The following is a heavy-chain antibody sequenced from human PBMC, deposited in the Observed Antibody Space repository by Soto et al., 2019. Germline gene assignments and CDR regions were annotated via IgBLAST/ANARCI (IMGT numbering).Heavy chain of an antibody. J-gene: IGHJ4*02. D-gene: IGHD6-19*01. V-gene: IGHV3-23*01. CDR2: VSGGGATT. Sequence: QPGGSLRLSCAASGFTFSYYSMSWVRQTPATGLEWVSGVSGGGATTYYADSVKGRFTISRDNSKNTLYLQINSLRAEDTAVYYCAKQAGYSSDPFDYWGQGTLVTVSS. CDR3: AKQAGYSSDPFDY. CDR1: GFTFSYYS.